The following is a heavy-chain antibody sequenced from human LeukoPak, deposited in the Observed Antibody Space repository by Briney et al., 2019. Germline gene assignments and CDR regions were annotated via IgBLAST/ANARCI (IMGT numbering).Heavy chain of an antibody. D-gene: IGHD3-22*01. CDR2: VKQDGSEK. CDR1: GFTFSSYW. Sequence: GGSLRLSCAASGFTFSSYWMSWVRQAPGKGLEWVANVKQDGSEKYYVDSVKGRFTISRDNAKNSPYLQMNSLRAEDTAVYYCATAQLYYYDSSGPPNWYFDLWGRGTLVTVSS. CDR3: ATAQLYYYDSSGPPNWYFDL. J-gene: IGHJ2*01. V-gene: IGHV3-7*01.